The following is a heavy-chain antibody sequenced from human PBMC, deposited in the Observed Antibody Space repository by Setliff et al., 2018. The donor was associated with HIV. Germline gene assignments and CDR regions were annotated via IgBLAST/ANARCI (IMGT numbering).Heavy chain of an antibody. D-gene: IGHD2-2*01. CDR1: GGSFSGFY. V-gene: IGHV4-34*01. CDR3: ARGFDYAQRPPLYYFDY. Sequence: SETLSLTCAVYGGSFSGFYWSWIRQPPGKGLEWIGEINHSGSTNYNPSHKSRVTISVDTSKNQFSLKLSSVTAADTAVYYCARGFDYAQRPPLYYFDYWGQGTLVTVSS. CDR2: INHSGST. J-gene: IGHJ4*02.